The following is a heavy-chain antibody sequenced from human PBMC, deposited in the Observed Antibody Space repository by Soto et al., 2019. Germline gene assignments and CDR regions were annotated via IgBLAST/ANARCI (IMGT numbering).Heavy chain of an antibody. Sequence: SETLSLTCTVSGGSISSYYWSWIRQPPGKGLEWIGYIYYSGSTNYSPSLKSRVTISVDTSKNQFSLKLSSVTAADTAVYYCARSVPKLGISLDAFDIWGQGTMVTVSS. D-gene: IGHD7-27*01. CDR2: IYYSGST. CDR1: GGSISSYY. V-gene: IGHV4-59*08. J-gene: IGHJ3*02. CDR3: ARSVPKLGISLDAFDI.